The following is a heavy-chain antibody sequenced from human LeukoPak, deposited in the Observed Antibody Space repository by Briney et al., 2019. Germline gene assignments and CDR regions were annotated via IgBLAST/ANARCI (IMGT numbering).Heavy chain of an antibody. J-gene: IGHJ4*02. CDR1: GFTFSNYA. D-gene: IGHD2-21*02. V-gene: IGHV3-23*01. Sequence: SGGSLRLSCAASGFTFSNYAMSWVRQAPGKGLEWVSGIRSSGHNTYYEDSVKGQFTISRDNSKNMLYLQMNSLRAEDTAVYYCAKYVCGGDCYDYFDCWGQGTLVTVSS. CDR3: AKYVCGGDCYDYFDC. CDR2: IRSSGHNT.